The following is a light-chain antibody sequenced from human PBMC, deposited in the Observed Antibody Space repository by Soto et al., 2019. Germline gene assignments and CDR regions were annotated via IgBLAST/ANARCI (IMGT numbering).Light chain of an antibody. Sequence: QSVLTQPTSASGTPGQRVTISCSGSSSNIGSNYVYWYQQLPGTAPKLLIYRNNQRPSGVPDRFSGSKPGTSASLAISGLRSEDEADYYCAAWDDSLSGPVVFGGGTKLTVL. J-gene: IGLJ2*01. CDR3: AAWDDSLSGPVV. CDR1: SSNIGSNY. CDR2: RNN. V-gene: IGLV1-47*01.